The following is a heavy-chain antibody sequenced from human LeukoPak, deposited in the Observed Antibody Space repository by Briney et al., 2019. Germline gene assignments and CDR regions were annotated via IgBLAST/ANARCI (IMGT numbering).Heavy chain of an antibody. CDR3: ARVDASGWYHFDY. D-gene: IGHD6-19*01. CDR1: GFTFSSHA. Sequence: PGGSLRLSYAASGFTFSSHAMSWVRQAPGKGLEWVSAISTSGGSTYYADSVKGRFTISRDNSKNTLYLQMNSLRAEDTAVYYCARVDASGWYHFDYWGQGTLVTVSS. CDR2: ISTSGGST. J-gene: IGHJ4*02. V-gene: IGHV3-23*01.